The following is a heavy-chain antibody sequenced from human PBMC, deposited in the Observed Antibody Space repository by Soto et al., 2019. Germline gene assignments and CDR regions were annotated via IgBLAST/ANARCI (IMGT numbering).Heavy chain of an antibody. Sequence: GGSLRLSCAASGFTFSSYWMSWVRQAPGKGLEWVANIKQDGSEKYYVDSVKGRFTISRDNAKNSLYLQMNSLRAEDTAVYYCARDHCSSTSCYYPPAFDIWGQGTMVTVSS. D-gene: IGHD2-2*01. V-gene: IGHV3-7*01. CDR1: GFTFSSYW. CDR2: IKQDGSEK. J-gene: IGHJ3*02. CDR3: ARDHCSSTSCYYPPAFDI.